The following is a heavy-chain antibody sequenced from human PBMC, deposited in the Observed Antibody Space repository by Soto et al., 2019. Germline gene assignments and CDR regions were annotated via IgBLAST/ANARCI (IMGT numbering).Heavy chain of an antibody. CDR2: IYHSGNT. V-gene: IGHV4-4*02. CDR3: STRRGGLDGLDV. Sequence: QVQLQESGPRLVKPSGTLSLTCAVSGGSISSGRWWTWVRQTPGQGLEWLGEIYHSGNTDYNPSLKSRVSISVDRSKSQFSLNLTSVTAADTAVYYCSTRRGGLDGLDVWGQGTTVTVSS. CDR1: GGSISSGRW. D-gene: IGHD3-16*01. J-gene: IGHJ6*02.